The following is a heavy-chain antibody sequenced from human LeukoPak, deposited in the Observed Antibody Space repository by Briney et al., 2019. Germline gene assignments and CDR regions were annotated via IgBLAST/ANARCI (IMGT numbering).Heavy chain of an antibody. D-gene: IGHD3-10*01. CDR3: SKDFATRVLWCGELLPYYFDY. CDR1: GFTFSSYG. J-gene: IGHJ4*02. CDR2: IRLDGSNK. V-gene: IGHV3-30*02. Sequence: GGSLRLSCAASGFTFSSYGMHWVGQAAGQGLKWAAFIRLDGSNKYYADSVKGRFTISRENSQDTVYLQIDSLDPEGHAGVFCSKDFATRVLWCGELLPYYFDYWGQGTLVTVSS.